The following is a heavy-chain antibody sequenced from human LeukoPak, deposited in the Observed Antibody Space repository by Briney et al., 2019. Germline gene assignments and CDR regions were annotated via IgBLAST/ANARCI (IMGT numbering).Heavy chain of an antibody. V-gene: IGHV4-31*03. J-gene: IGHJ3*02. CDR2: TYYSGST. Sequence: SETLSLTCTVSGGSISSGGYYWSWIRQHPGKGLEWIGYTYYSGSTYYNPSLKSRVTISVDTSKNQSSLKLSSVTAADTAVYYCARDGRGAFDIWGQGTMVTVSS. CDR3: ARDGRGAFDI. CDR1: GGSISSGGYY.